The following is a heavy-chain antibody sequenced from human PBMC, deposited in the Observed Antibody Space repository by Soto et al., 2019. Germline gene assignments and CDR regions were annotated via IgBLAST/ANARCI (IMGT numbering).Heavy chain of an antibody. CDR1: GGSISSGDYY. CDR3: ARVVLGYYYYYGMDV. CDR2: IYYSGST. V-gene: IGHV4-30-4*01. D-gene: IGHD3-16*01. J-gene: IGHJ6*02. Sequence: SETLSLTCTVSGGSISSGDYYWSWIRQPPGKGLEWIGYIYYSGSTYYNPSLKSRVTISVDTSKNQFSLKLSSVTAADTAVYYCARVVLGYYYYYGMDVWGQGTTVTVSS.